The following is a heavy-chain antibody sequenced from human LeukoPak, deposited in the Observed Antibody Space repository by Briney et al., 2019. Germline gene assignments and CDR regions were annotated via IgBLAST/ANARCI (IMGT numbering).Heavy chain of an antibody. CDR3: ARIFYYDSSGYSSGFDY. J-gene: IGHJ4*02. Sequence: SVKVSCKASGYTFTSYGISWVREAPGQGLEWRGWISAYNGNTNYAQKLQGRVTMTTDTSTSTDYMELRSLRSDDTAVYYYARIFYYDSSGYSSGFDYWGQGTLVTVSS. CDR2: ISAYNGNT. D-gene: IGHD3-22*01. CDR1: GYTFTSYG. V-gene: IGHV1-18*01.